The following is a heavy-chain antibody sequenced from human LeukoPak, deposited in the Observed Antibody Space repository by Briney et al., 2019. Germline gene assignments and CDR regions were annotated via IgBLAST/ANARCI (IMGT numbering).Heavy chain of an antibody. J-gene: IGHJ5*02. CDR3: ARSGAVAGTEYNWFDP. V-gene: IGHV4-38-2*02. CDR2: IYHSGST. Sequence: SETLSLTCTVSGYSISSGYYWGWIRQPPGKGLEWIGSIYHSGSTYYNPSLKSRVTISVDTSKNQFSLKLSSVTAADTAVYYCARSGAVAGTEYNWFDPWGQGTLVTVSS. CDR1: GYSISSGYY. D-gene: IGHD6-19*01.